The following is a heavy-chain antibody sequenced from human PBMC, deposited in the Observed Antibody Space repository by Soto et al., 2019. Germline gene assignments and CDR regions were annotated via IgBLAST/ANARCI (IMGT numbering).Heavy chain of an antibody. CDR1: GGSISSSSYY. V-gene: IGHV4-39*01. CDR2: IYYSGST. Sequence: QLQLQESGPGLVKPSKTLSLTCTVSGGSISSSSYYWGWIRQPPGKGLEWIGSIYYSGSTYYNPSLKSRVTISVDTSKNQFSLKLSSVTAADTAVYYCARTVTTMAFDIWGQGTMVSVSS. D-gene: IGHD4-4*01. J-gene: IGHJ3*02. CDR3: ARTVTTMAFDI.